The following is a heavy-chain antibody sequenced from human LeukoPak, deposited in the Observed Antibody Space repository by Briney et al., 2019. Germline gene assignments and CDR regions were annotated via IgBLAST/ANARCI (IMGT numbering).Heavy chain of an antibody. J-gene: IGHJ4*02. D-gene: IGHD3-16*02. CDR3: ARDSVYSH. CDR2: IGRGGDTA. Sequence: GGSLRLSCEASGLTFSSCGMSWVRQAPGKGLEWISTIGRGGDTAYNADFVKGRFTISRDNSKNTLYLQMNSLRAEDTAVYYCARDSVYSHWGQGTLVTVSS. V-gene: IGHV3-23*01. CDR1: GLTFSSCG.